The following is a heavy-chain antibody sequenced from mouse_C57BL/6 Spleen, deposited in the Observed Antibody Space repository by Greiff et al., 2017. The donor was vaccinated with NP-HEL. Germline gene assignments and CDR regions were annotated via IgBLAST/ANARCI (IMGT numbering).Heavy chain of an antibody. CDR2: IYPGDGDT. Sequence: QVQLQQSGAELVKPGASVKLSCKASGYAFSSYWMHWVKQRPGQGLEWIGQIYPGDGDTNYNEKFKGKATLTADKSSSTAYMQLSSLTSEDSAVYFCAMIYPFDYWGQGTLVTVSA. CDR3: AMIYPFDY. D-gene: IGHD2-1*01. CDR1: GYAFSSYW. V-gene: IGHV1-80*01. J-gene: IGHJ3*01.